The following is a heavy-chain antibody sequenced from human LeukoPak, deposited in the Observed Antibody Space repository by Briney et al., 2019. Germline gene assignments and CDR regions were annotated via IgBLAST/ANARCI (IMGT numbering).Heavy chain of an antibody. CDR2: IHNTGSS. CDR1: GGSINNYF. V-gene: IGHV4-59*01. Sequence: PSETLSLTCTVSGGSINNYFRSWIRQPPGKGLEWIGYIHNTGSSNYNPSLKSRATFSVDTSEKQLSLRLNSVTAADTAVYYCASLGGYYESSNSSQLETFDIWGQGTMVTVSS. J-gene: IGHJ3*02. D-gene: IGHD3-22*01. CDR3: ASLGGYYESSNSSQLETFDI.